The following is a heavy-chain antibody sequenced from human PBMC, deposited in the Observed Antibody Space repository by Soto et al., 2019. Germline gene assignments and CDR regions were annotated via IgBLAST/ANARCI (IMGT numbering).Heavy chain of an antibody. Sequence: QVQLQESGPGLVKPSQTLSLTCTVSGGSISSGDYYWSWIRQPPGKGLEWIGYIDYSGSTYYNPSLKSRVTISVDTSKHQFSLKLSSVTAADTAVYYFARGGRTIFGRYFDYWGQGTLVTVSS. D-gene: IGHD3-3*01. CDR2: IDYSGST. CDR3: ARGGRTIFGRYFDY. CDR1: GGSISSGDYY. J-gene: IGHJ4*02. V-gene: IGHV4-30-4*01.